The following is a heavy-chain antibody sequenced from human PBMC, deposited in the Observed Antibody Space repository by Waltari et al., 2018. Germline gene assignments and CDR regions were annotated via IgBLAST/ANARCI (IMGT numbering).Heavy chain of an antibody. J-gene: IGHJ6*03. Sequence: QVQLQESGPGLVKPSETLSLTCTVSGGSISSYSWSWIRQPPGTGLEWLGYIYYSGSTNYNPSLKSRVTISVDTSKNQFSLKLSSGTAADTAVYYCARILGYCSGGSCYASPYYYYYMDVWGKGTTVTVSS. D-gene: IGHD2-15*01. CDR3: ARILGYCSGGSCYASPYYYYYMDV. V-gene: IGHV4-59*01. CDR1: GGSISSYS. CDR2: IYYSGST.